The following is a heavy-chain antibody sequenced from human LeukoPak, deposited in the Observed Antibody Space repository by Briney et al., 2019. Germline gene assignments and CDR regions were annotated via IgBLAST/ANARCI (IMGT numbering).Heavy chain of an antibody. CDR1: GVSISTNNYY. J-gene: IGHJ5*02. V-gene: IGHV4-39*07. D-gene: IGHD4-17*01. Sequence: SETLSLTCSASGVSISTNNYYWGWIRQPPGRGLEWIGSIHYSGSTYYNPSLKSRVTISVDTSKNQFSLKLSSVTAADTAVYYCARGPLTVTRGFDPWGQGTLVTVSS. CDR2: IHYSGST. CDR3: ARGPLTVTRGFDP.